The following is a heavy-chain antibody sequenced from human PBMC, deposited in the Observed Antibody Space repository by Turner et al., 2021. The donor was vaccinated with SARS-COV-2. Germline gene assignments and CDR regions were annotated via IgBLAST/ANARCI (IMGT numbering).Heavy chain of an antibody. D-gene: IGHD3-22*01. V-gene: IGHV4-59*01. CDR3: ARVRYDSTGYPFDP. CDR1: GDSITGYF. CDR2: IYNSGRT. Sequence: QVRLQESGPGLVKPSETLSLTCTVSGDSITGYFWNWIRQPPGKGLEWIGYIYNSGRTNYNPSRKSRVTISVDTSKNQFSLKLSSVSAADTAVYYCARVRYDSTGYPFDPWGQGTLVTVSS. J-gene: IGHJ5*02.